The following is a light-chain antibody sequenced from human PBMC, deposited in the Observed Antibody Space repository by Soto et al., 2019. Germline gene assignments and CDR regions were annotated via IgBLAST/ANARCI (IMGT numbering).Light chain of an antibody. CDR3: QQYDNWPPIT. CDR2: DAS. Sequence: EIVMTQSPATLSVSPGERATLSCGASQSIRSNLAWYQQKPGQAPRLLIYDASTRATGIPARFSGSGSGTEFTLTISSLQSEDCAVYYCQQYDNWPPITFGQGTRLEI. CDR1: QSIRSN. J-gene: IGKJ5*01. V-gene: IGKV3-15*01.